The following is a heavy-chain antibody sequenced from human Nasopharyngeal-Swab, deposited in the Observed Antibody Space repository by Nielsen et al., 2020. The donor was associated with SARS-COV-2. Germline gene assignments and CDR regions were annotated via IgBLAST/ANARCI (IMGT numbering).Heavy chain of an antibody. Sequence: GGSLRLSCAGSGITSSNFWMTWVRQAPGKGLEWVANIKQDGSAKYYVDSVKGRFTISTDNAKDFVYLQMNTVRAEDTAVYYCARDNDFEYWGQGTLVTVPS. CDR3: ARDNDFEY. CDR1: GITSSNFW. CDR2: IKQDGSAK. V-gene: IGHV3-7*01. J-gene: IGHJ4*02.